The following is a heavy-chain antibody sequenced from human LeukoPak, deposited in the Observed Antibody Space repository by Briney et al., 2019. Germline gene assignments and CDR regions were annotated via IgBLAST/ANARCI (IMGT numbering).Heavy chain of an antibody. D-gene: IGHD2-2*02. Sequence: GRSLRLSCAASGFTFSSYVMHWVRQAPGKGLEWVALISYDGSIKYYADSVKGRFTISRDNSKNTLYLQMNSLRAEDTAVYYCARPSRRYCSSTNCYTPFDYWGQGTLVTVSS. CDR2: ISYDGSIK. CDR1: GFTFSSYV. CDR3: ARPSRRYCSSTNCYTPFDY. J-gene: IGHJ4*02. V-gene: IGHV3-30*01.